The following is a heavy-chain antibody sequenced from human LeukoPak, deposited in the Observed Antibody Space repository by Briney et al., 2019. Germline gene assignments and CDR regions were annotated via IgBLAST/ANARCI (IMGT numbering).Heavy chain of an antibody. V-gene: IGHV4-30-4*01. Sequence: YWSWIRQPPGKGLEWIGYIYYSGSTYYNPSLKSRVTISVDTSKNQFSLKLSSVTAADTAVYYCASSYYYYYGMDVWGQGTTVTVSS. J-gene: IGHJ6*02. CDR2: IYYSGST. CDR1: Y. CDR3: ASSYYYYYGMDV.